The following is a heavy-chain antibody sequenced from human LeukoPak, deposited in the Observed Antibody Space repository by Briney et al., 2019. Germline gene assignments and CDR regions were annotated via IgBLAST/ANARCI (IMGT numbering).Heavy chain of an antibody. D-gene: IGHD1-1*01. J-gene: IGHJ4*02. CDR2: MSSRGYPT. Sequence: GGSLRLSCLASGFTFSDYYMSWVRQAPGKGLEWISYMSSRGYPTYYAESVKGRFTISRDNAKNTLYLQMHNLRADDTAVYFCARVGIALTSPFDYWGLGTLVAISS. CDR3: ARVGIALTSPFDY. CDR1: GFTFSDYY. V-gene: IGHV3-11*01.